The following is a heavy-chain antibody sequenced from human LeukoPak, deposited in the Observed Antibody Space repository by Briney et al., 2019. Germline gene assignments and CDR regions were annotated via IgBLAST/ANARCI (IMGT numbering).Heavy chain of an antibody. V-gene: IGHV3-30*18. CDR1: GFTFSSYG. Sequence: GSLRLSCAASGFTFSSYGMHWVRQAPGKGLEWVAVISYDGSNKYYADSVKGRFTISRDNSKNTPYLQMNSLRAEDTAVYYCAKSMKRRPRLQGNLYYFDYWGQGTLVTVSS. D-gene: IGHD4-11*01. CDR3: AKSMKRRPRLQGNLYYFDY. J-gene: IGHJ4*02. CDR2: ISYDGSNK.